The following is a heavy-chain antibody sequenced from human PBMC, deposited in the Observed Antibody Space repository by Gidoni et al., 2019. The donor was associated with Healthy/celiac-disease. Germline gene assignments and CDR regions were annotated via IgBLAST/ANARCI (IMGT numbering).Heavy chain of an antibody. V-gene: IGHV3-33*01. CDR1: GFTFSSYG. CDR2: RWYDGSNK. CDR3: ARGSGSYLDY. D-gene: IGHD1-26*01. Sequence: QVQLVESGGGVVQPGRSLRLSCAASGFTFSSYGMHWVRQAPGKGLEWVAVRWYDGSNKYYADSVKGRFTISRDNSKNTLYLKMNSLRAEDTAVYYCARGSGSYLDYWGQGTLVTVSS. J-gene: IGHJ4*02.